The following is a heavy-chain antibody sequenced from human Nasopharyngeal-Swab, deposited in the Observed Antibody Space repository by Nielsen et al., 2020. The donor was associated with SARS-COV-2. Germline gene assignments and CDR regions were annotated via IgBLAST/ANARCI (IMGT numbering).Heavy chain of an antibody. V-gene: IGHV3-7*01. D-gene: IGHD1-26*01. J-gene: IGHJ4*02. CDR3: ARVRGSYSFDY. CDR2: IKQDGSEK. Sequence: WIRQPPGKGLEWVANIKQDGSEKYYVDSVKGRFTISRDNAKNSLYLQMNSLRAKDTAVYYCARVRGSYSFDYWGQGTLVTVSS.